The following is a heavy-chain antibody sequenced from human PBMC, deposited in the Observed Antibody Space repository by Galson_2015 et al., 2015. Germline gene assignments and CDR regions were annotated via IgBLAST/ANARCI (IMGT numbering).Heavy chain of an antibody. J-gene: IGHJ4*02. V-gene: IGHV1-46*01. D-gene: IGHD3-10*01. CDR1: GYTFTSYY. CDR3: ARWGDYFDSGSYYNI. CDR2: INPNGGST. Sequence: SVKVSCKASGYTFTSYYIHWVRQAPGQGLEWMGLINPNGGSTSYTQNFQGRVTMTRDTSTSTVYMELSSLRSDDTALYYCARWGDYFDSGSYYNIWGKGTLVTVSS.